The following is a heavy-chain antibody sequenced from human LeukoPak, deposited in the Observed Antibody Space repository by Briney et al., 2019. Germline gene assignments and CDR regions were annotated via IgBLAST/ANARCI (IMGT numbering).Heavy chain of an antibody. V-gene: IGHV4-31*03. CDR1: GGSISSGGYY. D-gene: IGHD3-3*01. J-gene: IGHJ5*02. Sequence: PSETLSLTCTVSGGSISSGGYYWSWIRQHPGKGLEWIGYIYYSGSTYYNPSLKSRVTISVDTSKNQFSLKLSSVTAADTAVYYCARGILGYYDFWSGSSWFDPWGQGTLVTVSS. CDR3: ARGILGYYDFWSGSSWFDP. CDR2: IYYSGST.